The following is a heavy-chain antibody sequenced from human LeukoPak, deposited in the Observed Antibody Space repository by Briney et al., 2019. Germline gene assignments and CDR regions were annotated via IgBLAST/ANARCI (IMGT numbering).Heavy chain of an antibody. Sequence: SVRSLRLSCAASGFTSSSYAISWVRQAPGKGLEWVSAISGRGGSTYYADSVKGRFTISRDNSKNTLYLQMNSLRAEDTAVYYCAKEAAFGYSSSWYYFDYWGQGTLVTVSS. CDR1: GFTSSSYA. D-gene: IGHD6-13*01. V-gene: IGHV3-23*01. J-gene: IGHJ4*02. CDR3: AKEAAFGYSSSWYYFDY. CDR2: ISGRGGST.